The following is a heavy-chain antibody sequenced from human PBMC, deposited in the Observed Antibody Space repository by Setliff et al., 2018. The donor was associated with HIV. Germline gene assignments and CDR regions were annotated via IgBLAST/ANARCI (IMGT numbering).Heavy chain of an antibody. V-gene: IGHV4-39*01. CDR2: ISYSGST. CDR1: GGSFSNGYYF. D-gene: IGHD1-7*01. Sequence: SETLSLTCNVSGGSFSNGYYFWGWIRQPPGKGLEWIGSISYSGSTYYNPSLKSRVTMSVDTSKNQFSLKLSSMTAADTAVYYCARHRQGLTGSTPGYYMDVWGKGTTVTVSS. J-gene: IGHJ6*03. CDR3: ARHRQGLTGSTPGYYMDV.